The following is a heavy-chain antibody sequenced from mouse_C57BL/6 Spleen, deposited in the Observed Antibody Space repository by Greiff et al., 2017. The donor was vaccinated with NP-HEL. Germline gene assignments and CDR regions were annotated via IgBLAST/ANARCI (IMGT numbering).Heavy chain of an antibody. CDR2: IYPGSGST. J-gene: IGHJ1*03. CDR1: GYTFTSYW. D-gene: IGHD2-4*01. Sequence: VQLKQPGAELVKPGASVKMSCKASGYTFTSYWITWVKQRPGQGLEWIGDIYPGSGSTNYNEKFKSKATLTVDTSSSTAYMQLSSLTSEDSAVYYCARGLRRDWYFDVWGTGTTVTVSS. V-gene: IGHV1-55*01. CDR3: ARGLRRDWYFDV.